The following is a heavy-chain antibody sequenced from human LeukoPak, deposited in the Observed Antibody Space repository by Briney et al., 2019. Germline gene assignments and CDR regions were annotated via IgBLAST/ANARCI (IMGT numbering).Heavy chain of an antibody. CDR3: ARGYSSGWFSPPFDY. Sequence: PSETLSLTCTVSGGSISSYYWSWIRQPAGKGLEWIGRTYTSGSTSYNPSLKSRVTMSVDTSKNQFSLKLSSVTAADTAVYYCARGYSSGWFSPPFDYWGQGTLVTVSS. CDR2: TYTSGST. D-gene: IGHD6-19*01. CDR1: GGSISSYY. J-gene: IGHJ4*02. V-gene: IGHV4-4*07.